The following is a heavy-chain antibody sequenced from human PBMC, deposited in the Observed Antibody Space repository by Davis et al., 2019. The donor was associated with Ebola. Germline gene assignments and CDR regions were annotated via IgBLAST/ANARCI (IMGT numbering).Heavy chain of an antibody. V-gene: IGHV1-69*04. Sequence: SVKVSCKASGGTFSSYAISWVRQAPGQGLEWMGRIIPILGIANYAQKFQGRVTITADKSTSTAYMELSSLRSEDTAVYYCARDLQGRDDAFDIWGQGTMVTVSS. CDR3: ARDLQGRDDAFDI. CDR2: IIPILGIA. J-gene: IGHJ3*02. CDR1: GGTFSSYA. D-gene: IGHD1-26*01.